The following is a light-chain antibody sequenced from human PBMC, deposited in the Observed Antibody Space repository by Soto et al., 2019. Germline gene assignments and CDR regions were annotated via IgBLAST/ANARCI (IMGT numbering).Light chain of an antibody. CDR1: QSVLYSSNNKSY. CDR3: LQYYSAPRT. Sequence: DIVMTQSPDSLAVCLGERATINCKSSQSVLYSSNNKSYLAWYQQKPGQPPKLLIYWASTRESGVPDRFSGSGSGTDFTLTISSLQAEDVAVYYCLQYYSAPRTFGQGTKVDIK. CDR2: WAS. J-gene: IGKJ1*01. V-gene: IGKV4-1*01.